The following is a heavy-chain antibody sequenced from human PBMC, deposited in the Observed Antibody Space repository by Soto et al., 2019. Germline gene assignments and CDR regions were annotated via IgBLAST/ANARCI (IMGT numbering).Heavy chain of an antibody. J-gene: IGHJ6*02. Sequence: QVQLVQSGAEVKKPGSSVKVSCKASGGTFSSSAISWVRQAPGQGLEWMGGIIPIFGTANYAQKFQGRVTITADASAYTAYMERSSLTSEDTAIYFSAREGQWRVRLGGVQYHGMDVWGQGTTVTVSS. CDR3: AREGQWRVRLGGVQYHGMDV. CDR1: GGTFSSSA. V-gene: IGHV1-69*01. D-gene: IGHD3-16*01. CDR2: IIPIFGTA.